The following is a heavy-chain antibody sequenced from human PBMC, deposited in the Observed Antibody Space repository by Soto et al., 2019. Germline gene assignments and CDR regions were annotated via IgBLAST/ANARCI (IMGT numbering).Heavy chain of an antibody. V-gene: IGHV3-7*03. J-gene: IGHJ4*02. CDR2: INNDGSET. CDR1: GFTFANYW. Sequence: ESGGGLVQPGGSLRLSCVASGFTFANYWMTWVRQAPGKEPERVANINNDGSETYYVDSVKGRFIISRDNTKNSLYLQMNSLRAEDTAVFYCTRDRGWQTFDYWGQGTLVTVSS. CDR3: TRDRGWQTFDY. D-gene: IGHD3-10*01.